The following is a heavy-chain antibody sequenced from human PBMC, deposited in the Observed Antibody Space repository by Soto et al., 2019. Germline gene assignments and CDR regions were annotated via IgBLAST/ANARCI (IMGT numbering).Heavy chain of an antibody. V-gene: IGHV3-23*01. J-gene: IGHJ6*02. D-gene: IGHD1-26*01. CDR3: AKDQEVDSYYYYYYGMDV. CDR1: GFTFSSYA. Sequence: PGGSLRLSCAASGFTFSSYAMSWVRQAPGKGLEWVSAISGSGGSTYYADSVKGRFTISRDNSKNTLYLQMNSLRAEDTAVYYCAKDQEVDSYYYYYYGMDVWGQGTTVTVSS. CDR2: ISGSGGST.